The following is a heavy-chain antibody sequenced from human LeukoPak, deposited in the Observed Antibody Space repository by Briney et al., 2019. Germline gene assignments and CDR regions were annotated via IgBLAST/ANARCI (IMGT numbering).Heavy chain of an antibody. Sequence: ASVKVSCQASGYTFSSHDISWVRQATGQGLEWMGGMNPNSGNTGYAQKFQGRVTMTRDTSITTAYMELSSLRSEDTAVYYCARRYSGVMQGYFDYWGQGTLVTVSS. CDR2: MNPNSGNT. J-gene: IGHJ4*02. D-gene: IGHD5-12*01. CDR1: GYTFSSHD. V-gene: IGHV1-8*01. CDR3: ARRYSGVMQGYFDY.